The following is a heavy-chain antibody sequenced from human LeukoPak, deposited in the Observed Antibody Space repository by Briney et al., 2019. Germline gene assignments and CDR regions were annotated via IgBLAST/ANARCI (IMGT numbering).Heavy chain of an antibody. CDR3: ARVAGWHWFDP. Sequence: GGSLRLSCAASGFTFSSYDMTWVRQTPGRGLEWVSSIRPSGANTYYGDSVKGRFTISRDNSKNTVYLQMNNMRVDDTAVYYCARVAGWHWFDPWSQGTLVTVSS. CDR1: GFTFSSYD. CDR2: IRPSGANT. D-gene: IGHD6-19*01. J-gene: IGHJ5*02. V-gene: IGHV3-23*01.